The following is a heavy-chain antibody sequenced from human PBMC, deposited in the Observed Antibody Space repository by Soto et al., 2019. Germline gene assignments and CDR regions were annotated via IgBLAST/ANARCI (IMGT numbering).Heavy chain of an antibody. D-gene: IGHD1-26*01. J-gene: IGHJ4*02. CDR2: INEDGSDK. CDR3: ARNNSGNNFERDY. V-gene: IGHV3-7*01. CDR1: GFAFSTYR. Sequence: GGSLRLSCAASGFAFSTYRMTWVRQAPGEGLEWVANINEDGSDKDYLDSVRDRFTVSRDNAKNSLYLQMDSLWAEDTAMYYCARNNSGNNFERDYWGRGTLVTVSS.